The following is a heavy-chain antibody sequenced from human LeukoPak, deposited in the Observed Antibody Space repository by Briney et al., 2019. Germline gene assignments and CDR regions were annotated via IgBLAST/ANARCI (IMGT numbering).Heavy chain of an antibody. CDR2: ISGSGGST. V-gene: IGHV3-23*01. D-gene: IGHD6-19*01. J-gene: IGHJ4*02. Sequence: PGGSLRLSCAASGFTFSSYAMNWVRQAPGKGLEWVSGISGSGGSTYYADSVKGRFTISRDNSKNTLYLQMNSLRAEDTAVYYCARDLMYSSGWFDYWGQGTLVTVSS. CDR1: GFTFSSYA. CDR3: ARDLMYSSGWFDY.